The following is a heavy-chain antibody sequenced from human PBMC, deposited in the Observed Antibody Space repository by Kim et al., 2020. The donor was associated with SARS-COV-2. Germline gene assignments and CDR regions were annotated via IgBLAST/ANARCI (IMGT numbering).Heavy chain of an antibody. Sequence: SETLSLTCTVSGGSISSGGYYWSWIRQHPGKGLEWIGYIYYSGSTYYNPSLKSRVTISVDTSKNQFSLKLSSVTAADTAVYYCASGGGRGGSLRAPYFDYWGQGTLVTVSS. CDR3: ASGGGRGGSLRAPYFDY. J-gene: IGHJ4*02. V-gene: IGHV4-31*03. D-gene: IGHD3-16*01. CDR2: IYYSGST. CDR1: GGSISSGGYY.